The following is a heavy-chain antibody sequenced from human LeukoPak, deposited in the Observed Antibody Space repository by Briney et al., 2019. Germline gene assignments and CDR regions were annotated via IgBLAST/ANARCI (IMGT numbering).Heavy chain of an antibody. Sequence: GGSLRLSCAASGFTFGIYAMSWVRQAPGQGLDWVSAISARDGSTYYADSVKGRFTISRDNSKNTLYLQMNSLRAEDTAVYYCAKQGRDWLRDYYYYMDVWGKGTTVTISS. CDR2: ISARDGST. V-gene: IGHV3-23*01. CDR3: AKQGRDWLRDYYYYMDV. D-gene: IGHD3-9*01. CDR1: GFTFGIYA. J-gene: IGHJ6*03.